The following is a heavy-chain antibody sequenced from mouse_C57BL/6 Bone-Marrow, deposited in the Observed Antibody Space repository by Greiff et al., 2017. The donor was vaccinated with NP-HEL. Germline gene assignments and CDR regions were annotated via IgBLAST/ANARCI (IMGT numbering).Heavy chain of an antibody. CDR1: GYTFTNYW. Sequence: LQESGAELVRPGTSVKMSCKASGYTFTNYWIGWAKQRPGHGLEWIGDIYPGGGYTNYNEKFKGKATLTADKSSSTAYMQFSSLTSEDSAIYYCARRGYYFDYWGQGTTLTVSS. CDR3: ARRGYYFDY. J-gene: IGHJ2*01. V-gene: IGHV1-63*01. CDR2: IYPGGGYT.